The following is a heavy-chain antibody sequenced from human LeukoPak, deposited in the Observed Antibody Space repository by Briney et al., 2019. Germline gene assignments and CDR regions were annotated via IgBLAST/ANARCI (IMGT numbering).Heavy chain of an antibody. CDR3: ARDRISSGYLDAFDI. CDR1: GLTFSRYW. J-gene: IGHJ3*02. V-gene: IGHV3-74*03. Sequence: PGGSLRLSCAASGLTFSRYWMHWVRQAPGKGLVWVSRINSDGSDTTYADSVKGRFTISRDNAKNTLYLQMDSLRDEDTAVYYCARDRISSGYLDAFDIWGQGTMVTVSS. CDR2: INSDGSDT. D-gene: IGHD3-22*01.